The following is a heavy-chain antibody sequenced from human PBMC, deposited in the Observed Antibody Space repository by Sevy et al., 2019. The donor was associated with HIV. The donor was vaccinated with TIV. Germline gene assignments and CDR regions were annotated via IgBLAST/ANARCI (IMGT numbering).Heavy chain of an antibody. D-gene: IGHD6-13*01. CDR1: GFKFDNYD. V-gene: IGHV3-23*01. Sequence: GGSLRLSCAASGFKFDNYDFSWVRQAPWKGLEWVSGFSGTDGSGTDGTTYYTDSVKGRFIISRDNSKNTLYLEMNSLGVDDTAVYYCAKAARYSSVWYSTGEPFDYWGQGTLVTVSS. CDR3: AKAARYSSVWYSTGEPFDY. J-gene: IGHJ4*02. CDR2: FSGTDGSGTDGTT.